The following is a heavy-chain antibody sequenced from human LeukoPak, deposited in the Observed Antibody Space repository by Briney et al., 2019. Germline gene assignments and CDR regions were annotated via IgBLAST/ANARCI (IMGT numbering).Heavy chain of an antibody. V-gene: IGHV1-8*01. J-gene: IGHJ5*02. D-gene: IGHD3-10*01. CDR3: ARVPSMVRGVVANWFDP. Sequence: GASVKVSCKASGYTFTSYDMNWVRQATGQGLEWMGWMNPNSGNTGYAQKFQGRVTMTRNTSISTAYMELSSLRSEDTAVYYCARVPSMVRGVVANWFDPWGQGTLVTVSS. CDR1: GYTFTSYD. CDR2: MNPNSGNT.